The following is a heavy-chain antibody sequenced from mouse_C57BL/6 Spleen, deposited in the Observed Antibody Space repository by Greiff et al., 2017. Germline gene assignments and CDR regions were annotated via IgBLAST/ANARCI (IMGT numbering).Heavy chain of an antibody. CDR1: GYTFTSYG. CDR3: CRQLRLRTWFAY. Sequence: VQLQQSGAELARPGASVKLSCKASGYTFTSYGISWVKQRTGQGLEWIGEIYPRSGNTYYNEKFKGKATLTADKSSSTAYMELRSLTCEDSAVYVCCRQLRLRTWFAYWGQGTLVTVSA. V-gene: IGHV1-81*01. D-gene: IGHD3-2*02. J-gene: IGHJ3*01. CDR2: IYPRSGNT.